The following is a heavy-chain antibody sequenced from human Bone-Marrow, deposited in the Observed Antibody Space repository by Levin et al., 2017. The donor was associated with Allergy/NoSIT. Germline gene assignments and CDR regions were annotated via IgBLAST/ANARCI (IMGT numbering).Heavy chain of an antibody. J-gene: IGHJ4*02. CDR3: ARGGPNDSSGYYPNY. CDR2: MNPNSGNT. CDR1: GYTFTSYD. Sequence: GGSLRLSCKASGYTFTSYDINWVRQATGQGLEWMGWMNPNSGNTGYAQKFQGRVTMTRNTSISTAYMELSSLRSEDTAVYYCARGGPNDSSGYYPNYWGQGTLVTVSS. V-gene: IGHV1-8*01. D-gene: IGHD3-22*01.